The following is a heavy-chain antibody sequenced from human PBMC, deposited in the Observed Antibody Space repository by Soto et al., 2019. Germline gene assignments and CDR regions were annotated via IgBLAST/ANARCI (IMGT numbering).Heavy chain of an antibody. CDR2: IYHSGST. Sequence: SETLSLTCAVSGVSISSGGYSWSWIRQPPGKGREWIGYIYHSGSTYYNPSLKRRVTISVDRAKNEFSLKLSSVTAADTAVYYCARDRTYGSGRFDPWGQGTLVTVSS. CDR3: ARDRTYGSGRFDP. CDR1: GVSISSGGYS. D-gene: IGHD3-10*01. V-gene: IGHV4-30-2*01. J-gene: IGHJ5*02.